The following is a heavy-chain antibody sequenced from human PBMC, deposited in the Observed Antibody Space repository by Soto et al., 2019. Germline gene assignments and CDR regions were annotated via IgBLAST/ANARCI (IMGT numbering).Heavy chain of an antibody. D-gene: IGHD3-16*01. V-gene: IGHV1-2*02. Sequence: ASVKVSCKASGYTFTGYFTHWVRQAPGEGLEWMGWINPNSGATKYAPKFQGRVTMTRDTSNRTAYLELSRLTSDDTAVYYCARGGGTTLAPLPWGQGTPVTV. CDR1: GYTFTGYF. CDR2: INPNSGAT. CDR3: ARGGGTTLAPLP. J-gene: IGHJ5*02.